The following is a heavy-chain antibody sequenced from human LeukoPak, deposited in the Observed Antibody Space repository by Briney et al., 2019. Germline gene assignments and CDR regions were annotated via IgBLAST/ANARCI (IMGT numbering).Heavy chain of an antibody. CDR1: GYTFTSYD. J-gene: IGHJ4*02. CDR2: MNPNSGNT. CDR3: ARDPGKVAAATVGYFDY. D-gene: IGHD6-13*01. Sequence: ASVKVSCKASGYTFTSYDINWVRQATGQGLEWMGWMNPNSGNTGYAQKFQGRVTITRNTSISTAYMELSSLRSEDTAVYYCARDPGKVAAATVGYFDYWGQGILVTVSS. V-gene: IGHV1-8*03.